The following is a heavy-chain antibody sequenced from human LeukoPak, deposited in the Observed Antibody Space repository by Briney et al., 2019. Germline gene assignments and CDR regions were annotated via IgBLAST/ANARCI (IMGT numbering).Heavy chain of an antibody. CDR3: ASTRMFDH. J-gene: IGHJ4*02. Sequence: GGSLRLSCAASGITFSSYGMSWVRQAPGKGLEWVSSISSTGGTTYYADSVKGRFTISRDNSKNTLYLQMNSLRVEDTAVYYCASTRMFDHWGQGTLVTVSS. CDR2: ISSTGGTT. V-gene: IGHV3-23*01. CDR1: GITFSSYG. D-gene: IGHD2-2*01.